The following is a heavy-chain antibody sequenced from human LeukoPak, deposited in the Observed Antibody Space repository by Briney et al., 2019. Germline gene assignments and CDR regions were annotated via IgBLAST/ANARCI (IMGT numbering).Heavy chain of an antibody. Sequence: PGGSVRLSCAASGFTVSSNYMSWVRQAPGKGLEWVSVIYPGGETYYADFVKGRFTISRDNSKKTLYLQMNSLRAEDTAAYYCARVRPGSNYVDFDYWGQGTLVTVSS. D-gene: IGHD4-11*01. CDR3: ARVRPGSNYVDFDY. CDR1: GFTVSSNY. CDR2: IYPGGET. V-gene: IGHV3-53*01. J-gene: IGHJ4*02.